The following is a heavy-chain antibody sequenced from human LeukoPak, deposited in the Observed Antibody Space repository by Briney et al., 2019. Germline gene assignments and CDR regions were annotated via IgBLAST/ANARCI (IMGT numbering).Heavy chain of an antibody. J-gene: IGHJ4*02. CDR2: ISPGSGVT. V-gene: IGHV1-2*02. CDR3: ATRGAVMGYDC. CDR1: GYTFTDYY. Sequence: ASVKLSCKASGYTFTDYYMHWVRQAPGQGLEWMGWISPGSGVTNYSQNFQGRVTMNRDTSISAAYMELNRLRSDDTAVYYCATRGAVMGYDCWGQGTLVTVSS. D-gene: IGHD2-8*01.